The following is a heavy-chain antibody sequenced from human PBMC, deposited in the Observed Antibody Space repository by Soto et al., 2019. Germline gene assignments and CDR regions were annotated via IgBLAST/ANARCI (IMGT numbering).Heavy chain of an antibody. Sequence: QVQLVESGGGVVQPGRSLRLSCAASGFTFSSYGMHWVRQAPGKGLEWVAVISYDGSNKYYADSVKGRFTISRDNSKNTLYLQMNSLRAEDTAVYYCAKDQLYYGYWGQGTLVTVYS. D-gene: IGHD2-8*01. J-gene: IGHJ4*02. CDR1: GFTFSSYG. CDR3: AKDQLYYGY. V-gene: IGHV3-30*18. CDR2: ISYDGSNK.